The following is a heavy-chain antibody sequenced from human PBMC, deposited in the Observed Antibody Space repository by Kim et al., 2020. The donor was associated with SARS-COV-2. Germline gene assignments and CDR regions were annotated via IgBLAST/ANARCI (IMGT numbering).Heavy chain of an antibody. CDR1: GFTISGSA. CDR2: ISAGVGTT. J-gene: IGHJ5*02. V-gene: IGHV3-23*01. D-gene: IGHD6-6*01. CDR3: ARTSSTFKFPT. Sequence: GGSLRLSCAASGFTISGSAMSWVRQAPGKGLEWVSFISAGVGTTYYADSVKGRFTISRDNSKNTLFLQMSSLRADDTAIYYCARTSSTFKFPTWGQGTLVTVS.